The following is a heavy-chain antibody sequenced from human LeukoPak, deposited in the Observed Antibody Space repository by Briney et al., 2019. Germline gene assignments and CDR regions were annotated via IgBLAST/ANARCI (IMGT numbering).Heavy chain of an antibody. V-gene: IGHV3-30-3*01. CDR1: GFTFSSYA. CDR3: ARDRVSGFLDY. J-gene: IGHJ4*02. Sequence: PGGSLRLSCAASGFTFSSYAMHWVRQAPGKGLEWEAVISYDGSNKYYADSVKGRFTISRDNSKNTLYLQMNSLRAEDTAVYYCARDRVSGFLDYWGQGTLVTVSS. CDR2: ISYDGSNK. D-gene: IGHD5-12*01.